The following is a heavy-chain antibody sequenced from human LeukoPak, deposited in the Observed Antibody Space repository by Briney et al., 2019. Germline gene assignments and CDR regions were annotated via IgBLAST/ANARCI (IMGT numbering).Heavy chain of an antibody. Sequence: GGSLRLSCAASGFTFSSYAMHWVRQAPGKGLEWVAVISYDGSNKYYADSVKGRFTISRDNSKNTLYLQMNSLRAEDTAVYYCARVRLPYDFWSGYPRHYYYYMDVWGKGTTVTVSS. CDR2: ISYDGSNK. CDR3: ARVRLPYDFWSGYPRHYYYYMDV. CDR1: GFTFSSYA. V-gene: IGHV3-30*04. D-gene: IGHD3-3*01. J-gene: IGHJ6*03.